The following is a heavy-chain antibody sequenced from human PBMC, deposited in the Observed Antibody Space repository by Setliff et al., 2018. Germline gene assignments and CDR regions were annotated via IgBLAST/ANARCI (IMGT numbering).Heavy chain of an antibody. CDR1: GFGFTTFG. Sequence: ASVKVSCKTSGFGFTTFGFSWVRQAPGQGLEWLGSISPYSGNPNYPQWLQDRVTMTIDTSATTVYMELQSLRSDDTAVYYCARQPMDTIMVTFDYWGQGILVTVSS. CDR2: ISPYSGNP. J-gene: IGHJ4*02. D-gene: IGHD5-12*01. V-gene: IGHV1-18*01. CDR3: ARQPMDTIMVTFDY.